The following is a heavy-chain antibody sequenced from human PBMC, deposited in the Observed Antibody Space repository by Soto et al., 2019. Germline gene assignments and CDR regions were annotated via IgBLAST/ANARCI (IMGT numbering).Heavy chain of an antibody. Sequence: ASVKVSCKASGYTFTSYVISWVRQAPGQGLEWMGWISAYNGNTNYAQKLQGRVTMTTDTSTSTAYMELRSLRSDDTAVYYCAREAYRCSGGSCYYYGMDVWGQGTTVTVSS. J-gene: IGHJ6*02. CDR2: ISAYNGNT. V-gene: IGHV1-18*01. CDR1: GYTFTSYV. CDR3: AREAYRCSGGSCYYYGMDV. D-gene: IGHD2-15*01.